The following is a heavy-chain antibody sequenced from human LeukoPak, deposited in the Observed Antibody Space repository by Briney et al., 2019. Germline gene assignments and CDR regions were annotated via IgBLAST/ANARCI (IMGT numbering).Heavy chain of an antibody. CDR3: ARVVGLTGYSSTWYSGYYYYMDV. CDR1: GGTFSSYA. D-gene: IGHD6-13*01. Sequence: SVKVSCKASGGTFSSYAISWVRQARGQGLEWMGGIIPIFGTANYAQKFQGRVTITADKSTSTAYMELSSLRSEDTAVYYCARVVGLTGYSSTWYSGYYYYMDVWGKGTTVTVSS. V-gene: IGHV1-69*06. J-gene: IGHJ6*03. CDR2: IIPIFGTA.